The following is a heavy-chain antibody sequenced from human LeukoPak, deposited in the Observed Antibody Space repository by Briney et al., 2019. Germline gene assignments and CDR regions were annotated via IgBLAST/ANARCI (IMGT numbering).Heavy chain of an antibody. Sequence: SETLSLTCTVSGGSISSYYWSWIRQPPGKGLEWIGYIYYSGNTNYNPSLKSRVTISVDTSKNQFSLKLSSVTAADTAVYYCARDGGNGSDYWGQGTLVTVSS. CDR1: GGSISSYY. D-gene: IGHD4-23*01. CDR3: ARDGGNGSDY. V-gene: IGHV4-59*12. J-gene: IGHJ4*02. CDR2: IYYSGNT.